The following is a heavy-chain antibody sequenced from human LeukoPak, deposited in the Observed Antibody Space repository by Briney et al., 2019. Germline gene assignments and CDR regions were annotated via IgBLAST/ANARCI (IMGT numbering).Heavy chain of an antibody. D-gene: IGHD3-3*01. CDR2: ISGSGGST. CDR3: AKVYYDFWSGYYPFDY. J-gene: IGHJ4*02. V-gene: IGHV3-23*01. Sequence: GSLRLSCAASGFTFSSYAMSWVRQAPGKGLEWVSAISGSGGSTYYADSVKGRFTISRDNSKNTLYLQMNSLRAEDTAVYYCAKVYYDFWSGYYPFDYWGQGTLVTVSS. CDR1: GFTFSSYA.